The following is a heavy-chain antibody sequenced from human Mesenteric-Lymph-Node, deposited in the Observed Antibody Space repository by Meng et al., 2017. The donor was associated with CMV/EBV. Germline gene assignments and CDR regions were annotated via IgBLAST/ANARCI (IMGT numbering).Heavy chain of an antibody. D-gene: IGHD2-8*01. CDR2: INPNSGGT. J-gene: IGHJ4*02. CDR1: GYTFTGYY. V-gene: IGHV1-2*02. CDR3: ARDRAGVLMVYAMEYYFDY. Sequence: ASVKVSCKASGYTFTGYYMHWVRQAPGQGLEWMGWINPNSGGTNYAQKFQGRVTMTRDTSISTAYMELSRLRSDDTAVYYCARDRAGVLMVYAMEYYFDYWGQGTLVTVSS.